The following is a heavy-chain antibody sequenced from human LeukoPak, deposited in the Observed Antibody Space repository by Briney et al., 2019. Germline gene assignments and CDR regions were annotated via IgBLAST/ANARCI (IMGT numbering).Heavy chain of an antibody. CDR1: GGSISRYY. CDR3: ARAPRGVVVKSDAFDI. V-gene: IGHV4-59*01. Sequence: SETLSLTCTVSGGSISRYYWGWIRQPPGKGLEWIGSIYYSGSTNYNPSLKSRVRTSVDTSKKQFSLKLSSVTAADTAVYYCARAPRGVVVKSDAFDIWGQGTMVTVSS. CDR2: IYYSGST. J-gene: IGHJ3*02. D-gene: IGHD2-15*01.